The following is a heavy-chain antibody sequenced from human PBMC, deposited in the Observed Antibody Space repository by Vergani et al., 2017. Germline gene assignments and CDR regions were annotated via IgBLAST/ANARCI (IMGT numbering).Heavy chain of an antibody. Sequence: EVQLVESGGGLVQPGGSLRLSCAASGFTFSSYSMNWVRQAPGTGLEWVSYISSSSSNIYYADSVKCRLTISRDNAKNSLYLQMNNLRAEETAVYYCARDRDTDIVVVPAAMLGTSYYYGMDVWGQGTTVTVSS. D-gene: IGHD2-2*01. J-gene: IGHJ6*02. V-gene: IGHV3-48*04. CDR3: ARDRDTDIVVVPAAMLGTSYYYGMDV. CDR2: ISSSSSNI. CDR1: GFTFSSYS.